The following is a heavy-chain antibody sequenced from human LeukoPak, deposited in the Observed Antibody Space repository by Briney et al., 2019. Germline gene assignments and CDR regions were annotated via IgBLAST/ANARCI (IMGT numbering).Heavy chain of an antibody. D-gene: IGHD6-19*01. CDR2: IYTSGST. CDR1: GGSISSYY. CDR3: ARVRGVAGTYAFDY. Sequence: SETLSLTCTVSGGSISSYYSSRMRQPAGKGLEWFGRIYTSGSTNYNPSLKSRVTMSVDTPKNQFSLKLSSVTAADTGVYYCARVRGVAGTYAFDYWGQGTLVTVSS. J-gene: IGHJ4*02. V-gene: IGHV4-4*07.